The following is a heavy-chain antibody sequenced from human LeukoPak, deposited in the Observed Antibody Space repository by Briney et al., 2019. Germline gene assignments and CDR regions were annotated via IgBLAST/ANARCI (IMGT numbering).Heavy chain of an antibody. Sequence: GGSLRLSCAASGFTFSSYAMSWVRQAPGKGLEWVSAISGSGGSTYYADYVKGRFTISRDNSKSTLYLQMNSLRAEDTAVYYCANIVGATDFDYWGQGTLVTVSS. D-gene: IGHD1-26*01. CDR3: ANIVGATDFDY. J-gene: IGHJ4*02. CDR1: GFTFSSYA. V-gene: IGHV3-23*01. CDR2: ISGSGGST.